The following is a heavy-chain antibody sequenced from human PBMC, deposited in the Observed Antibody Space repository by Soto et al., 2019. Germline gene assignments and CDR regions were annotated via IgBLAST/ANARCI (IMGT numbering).Heavy chain of an antibody. CDR1: GYSFTSYG. D-gene: IGHD3-10*01. J-gene: IGHJ3*01. CDR3: ARFINLWFGQSDAFDV. CDR2: INAGNDNT. V-gene: IGHV1-3*01. Sequence: QVQFVQSGAEVKMPGASVKVSCKASGYSFTSYGIHWVRQAPGQRLEWMGWINAGNDNTKYSQKFQGRVTIIRDTSASIACMAPRSPKSQETARYYSARFINLWFGQSDAFDVWGQGTMVSVSS.